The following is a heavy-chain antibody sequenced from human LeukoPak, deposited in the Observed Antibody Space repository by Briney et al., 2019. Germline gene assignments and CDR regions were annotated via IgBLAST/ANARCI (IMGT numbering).Heavy chain of an antibody. CDR3: ARDRPYYYDSSGYYYIGVLDY. CDR2: ISSSSSYI. D-gene: IGHD3-22*01. J-gene: IGHJ4*02. CDR1: GFTFSSYS. V-gene: IGHV3-21*01. Sequence: GGSLRLSCAASGFTFSSYSMNWVRQAPGKGLEWVSSISSSSSYIYYADSVKGRFTISRDNAKNSLYLQMNSLRAEDTAVYYCARDRPYYYDSSGYYYIGVLDYWGQGTLVTVSS.